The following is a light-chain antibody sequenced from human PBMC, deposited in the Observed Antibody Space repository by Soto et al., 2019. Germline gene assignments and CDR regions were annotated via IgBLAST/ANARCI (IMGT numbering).Light chain of an antibody. CDR3: AAWDDSLNGPV. V-gene: IGLV1-44*01. CDR1: TSNIGSNI. CDR2: SNN. J-gene: IGLJ2*01. Sequence: QPVLTQPPSASGTPGQRVTISCSGSTSNIGSNIVNWYQQVPGTAPKLLIFSNNQRPSVVPDRFSGSKSGTSASLAISGLQSEDEADYYCAAWDDSLNGPVFGGGTKLTVL.